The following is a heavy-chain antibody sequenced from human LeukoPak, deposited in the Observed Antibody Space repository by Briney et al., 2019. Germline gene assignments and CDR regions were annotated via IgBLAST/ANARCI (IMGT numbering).Heavy chain of an antibody. V-gene: IGHV1-2*02. D-gene: IGHD3-9*01. J-gene: IGHJ4*02. CDR3: ATSRYDVLTGSPDS. Sequence: ASVKVSCKASGYTFTGYYIHWVRQAPGQGLEWMGWINPNSGGTNYAQKFQGRVTMTTDTSITTAFMDLSNLMSDDTAVYYCATSRYDVLTGSPDSWGQGTLVTVSS. CDR1: GYTFTGYY. CDR2: INPNSGGT.